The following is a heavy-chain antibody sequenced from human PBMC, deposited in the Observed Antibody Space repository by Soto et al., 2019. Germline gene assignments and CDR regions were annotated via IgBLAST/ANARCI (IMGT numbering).Heavy chain of an antibody. D-gene: IGHD6-19*01. CDR3: ARGVAGSGFDL. CDR2: TYYRSNWRH. Sequence: SQTRSVTCAVSGGSGSSNTAAWNWIRSSPSRGLEWLGRTYYRSNWRHDYAVSVKSRITVDPDTSKNHFSLQLNSVTPDDTAVYYCARGVAGSGFDLWGQGTLVHVYS. J-gene: IGHJ4*02. V-gene: IGHV6-1*01. CDR1: GGSGSSNTAA.